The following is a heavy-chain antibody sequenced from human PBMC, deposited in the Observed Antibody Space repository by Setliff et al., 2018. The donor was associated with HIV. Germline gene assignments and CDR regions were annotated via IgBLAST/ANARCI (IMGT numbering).Heavy chain of an antibody. CDR1: GYTFTSYY. Sequence: GASVKVSCKASGYTFTSYYMHWVRQAPGQGLGWMGIINPSDGSTSYAQKFQGRVTMTRDTSTSKVYMELSSLSSEYTAVYYCPKDDRYYYDTSGSPSNWFDPWGQGTRVTVS. D-gene: IGHD3-22*01. J-gene: IGHJ5*02. CDR2: INPSDGST. V-gene: IGHV1-46*01. CDR3: PKDDRYYYDTSGSPSNWFDP.